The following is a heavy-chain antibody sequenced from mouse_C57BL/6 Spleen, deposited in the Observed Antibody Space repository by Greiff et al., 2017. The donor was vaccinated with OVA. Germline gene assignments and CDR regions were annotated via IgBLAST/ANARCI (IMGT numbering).Heavy chain of an antibody. D-gene: IGHD1-1*01. CDR1: GYTFTDYN. CDR2: INPNNGGT. V-gene: IGHV1-22*01. J-gene: IGHJ2*01. Sequence: EVKLQESGPELVKPGASVKMSCKASGYTFTDYNMHWVKQSHGQSLEWIGYINPNNGGTSYNQKFKGKATLTVNKSSSTAYMELRSLTSEDSAVYYCARWGTTVGNFDDWGQGTTLTVSS. CDR3: ARWGTTVGNFDD.